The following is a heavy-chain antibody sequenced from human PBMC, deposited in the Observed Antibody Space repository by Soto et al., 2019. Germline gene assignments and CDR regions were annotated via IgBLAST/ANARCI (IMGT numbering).Heavy chain of an antibody. CDR2: INAHSGGT. D-gene: IGHD6-6*01. CDR1: GFSFTGYY. CDR3: AKDLTRQLAYWLDP. Sequence: ASVKVSCKASGFSFTGYYIHWLRQAPGQGLEWMGWINAHSGGTEYAQKFQGRVTLTRDTSISTAYMTLSSLRSDNTAIYYCAKDLTRQLAYWLDPWGQGTQVTVSS. V-gene: IGHV1-2*02. J-gene: IGHJ5*02.